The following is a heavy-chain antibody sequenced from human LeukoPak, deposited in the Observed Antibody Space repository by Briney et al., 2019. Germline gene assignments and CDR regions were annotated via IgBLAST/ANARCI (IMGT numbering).Heavy chain of an antibody. V-gene: IGHV3-23*01. CDR3: AKDPRMAVAGYDAFDI. Sequence: GGSLRLSCAASGFTFSSYAMSWVRQAPGKGLEWVSAISGSGGSTYYADSVKGRFTISRDNSKNTLYLQMNSLRAEDTAVYYCAKDPRMAVAGYDAFDIWAKGQWSPSLQ. J-gene: IGHJ3*02. CDR1: GFTFSSYA. D-gene: IGHD6-19*01. CDR2: ISGSGGST.